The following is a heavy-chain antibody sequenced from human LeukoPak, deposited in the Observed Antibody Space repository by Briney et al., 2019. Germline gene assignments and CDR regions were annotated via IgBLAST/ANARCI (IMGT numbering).Heavy chain of an antibody. CDR3: AGAQRGMAVDY. D-gene: IGHD5-24*01. J-gene: IGHJ4*02. Sequence: GGSLRLSCAASGFTFSSYEMNWVRQAPGKGLEWVSYISSSGSSIYYADSVKGRFTISRDNAKNSLYLQMNSLRAEDTAAYYCAGAQRGMAVDYWGQGTLVTVSS. CDR2: ISSSGSSI. CDR1: GFTFSSYE. V-gene: IGHV3-48*03.